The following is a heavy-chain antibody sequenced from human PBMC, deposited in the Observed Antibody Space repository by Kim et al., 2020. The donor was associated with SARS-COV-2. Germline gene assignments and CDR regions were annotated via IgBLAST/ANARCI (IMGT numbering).Heavy chain of an antibody. CDR1: GFTFSSYG. CDR3: AREGDGYNSGYFDY. V-gene: IGHV3-33*01. Sequence: GGSLRLSCAASGFTFSSYGMHWVRQAPGKGLEWVAVIWYDGSKKYYADSVKGRFTISRDNSKNTLYLQMNSLRDEDTAVYYCAREGDGYNSGYFDYWGQGTLVTVSS. CDR2: IWYDGSKK. D-gene: IGHD5-12*01. J-gene: IGHJ4*02.